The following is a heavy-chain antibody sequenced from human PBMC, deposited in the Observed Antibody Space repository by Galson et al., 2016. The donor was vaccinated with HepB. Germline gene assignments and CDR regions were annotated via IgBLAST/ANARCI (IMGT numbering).Heavy chain of an antibody. CDR3: ARATHTITYYYDSSGYKVDAFDI. D-gene: IGHD3-22*01. V-gene: IGHV3-21*01. CDR1: GFTFRDFP. CDR2: ISSDGVYT. J-gene: IGHJ3*02. Sequence: SLRLSCAASGFTFRDFPMVWVRQAPGQGLEWVSSISSDGVYTYYADSLKGRFSIFRDNAKNSLFLQMSSLRAEDTAVYYCARATHTITYYYDSSGYKVDAFDIWGQGTMVTVSS.